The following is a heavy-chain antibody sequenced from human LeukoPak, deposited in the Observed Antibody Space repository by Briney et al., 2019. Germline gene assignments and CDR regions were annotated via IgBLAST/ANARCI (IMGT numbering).Heavy chain of an antibody. J-gene: IGHJ4*02. CDR2: ISNSGGST. CDR1: GFTFSSYA. V-gene: IGHV3-23*01. CDR3: AKRASGSGTSLYYFDY. D-gene: IGHD3-10*01. Sequence: GGSLRLSCAASGFTFSSYAMSWVRQAPGKGLEWVSVISNSGGSTFYADSVKGRFTISRDNSKNTLYLQMNSLRAEDTAVYYCAKRASGSGTSLYYFDYWGQGTLVTVSS.